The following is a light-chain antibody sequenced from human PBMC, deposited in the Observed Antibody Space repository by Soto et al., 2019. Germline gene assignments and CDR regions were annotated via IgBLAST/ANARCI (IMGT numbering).Light chain of an antibody. CDR3: QSYDTTLSAYV. V-gene: IGLV1-40*01. Sequence: QLVLTQPPSVSGAPGQRVTIPCTGSSSNIGARVGVHRYQQFPGKAPKLLIYGYTNRPSGVPDRFAGSKSGTSASLAITGLQAEDEADYYCQSYDTTLSAYVFGGGTKLTVL. CDR1: SSNIGARVG. J-gene: IGLJ3*02. CDR2: GYT.